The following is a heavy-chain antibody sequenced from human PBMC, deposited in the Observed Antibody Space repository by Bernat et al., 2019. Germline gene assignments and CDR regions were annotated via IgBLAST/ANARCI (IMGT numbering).Heavy chain of an antibody. CDR3: ARHGGRFVESGGPPRY. CDR2: IYYSGST. J-gene: IGHJ4*02. CDR1: GGSISSYY. V-gene: IGHV4-59*08. Sequence: QVQLQESGPGLVKPSETLSLTCTVSGGSISSYYWSWIRQPPGKGLEWIGYIYYSGSTNYNPSLKSRVTISVDTSKNQFSLKLSSVTAADTAVYDCARHGGRFVESGGPPRYWGQGTLVTVSS. D-gene: IGHD3-3*01.